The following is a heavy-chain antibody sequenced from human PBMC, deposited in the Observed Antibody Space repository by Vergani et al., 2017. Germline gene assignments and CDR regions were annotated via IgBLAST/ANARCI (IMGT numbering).Heavy chain of an antibody. D-gene: IGHD5-18*01. CDR3: ARAGSGYSYGFDY. J-gene: IGHJ4*02. CDR2: ISGSGGST. V-gene: IGHV3-23*01. CDR1: GFTFSSYA. Sequence: EVQLLESGGGLVQPGGSLRLSCAASGFTFSSYAMSWVRQAPGKGLEWVSAISGSGGSTYYADSVKGRFTISRDNSKNTLYLQMNSLRAEDTAVYYCARAGSGYSYGFDYWGQGTLVTVSS.